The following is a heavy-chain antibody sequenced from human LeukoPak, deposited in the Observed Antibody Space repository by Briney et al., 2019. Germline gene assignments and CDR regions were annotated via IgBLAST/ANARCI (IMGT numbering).Heavy chain of an antibody. CDR2: IRYDGSNR. D-gene: IGHD2-2*01. V-gene: IGHV3-30*02. CDR1: GFTFSSNG. Sequence: GGSLRLSXAASGFTFSSNGMHWVRQAPGKGLEWVAFIRYDGSNRYYADSVKGRFTISRDNSKNTLYLQMTSLRAEDTAVYYCAKEGYCSGTSCPHFDYWGQGTLVTVSS. CDR3: AKEGYCSGTSCPHFDY. J-gene: IGHJ4*02.